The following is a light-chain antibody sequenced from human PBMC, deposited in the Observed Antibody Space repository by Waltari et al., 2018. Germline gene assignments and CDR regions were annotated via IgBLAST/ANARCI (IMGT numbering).Light chain of an antibody. V-gene: IGKV1-5*03. CDR1: QSISNW. CDR3: QQYNSYSLLT. CDR2: KAS. J-gene: IGKJ4*01. Sequence: DIQMTQSPSTLSASVGDRFTITCRASQSISNWLAWYQQKPVKAPKLLIYKASTLESGVTAGVSRSGTGTECSRTISSLPPDVFATYYCQQYNSYSLLTFGGATK.